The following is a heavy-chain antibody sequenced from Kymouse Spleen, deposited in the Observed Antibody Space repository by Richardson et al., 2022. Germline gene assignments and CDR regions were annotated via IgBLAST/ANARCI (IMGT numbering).Heavy chain of an antibody. CDR2: ISWNSGSI. Sequence: EVQLVESGGGLVQPGRSLRLSCAASGFTFDDYAMHWVRQAPGKGLEWVSGISWNSGSIGYADSVKGRFTISRDNAKNSLYLQMNSLRAEDTALYYCAKDGGYYDILTGYSFDLWGRGTLVTVSS. D-gene: IGHD3-9*01. J-gene: IGHJ2*01. V-gene: IGHV3-9*01. CDR1: GFTFDDYA. CDR3: AKDGGYYDILTGYSFDL.